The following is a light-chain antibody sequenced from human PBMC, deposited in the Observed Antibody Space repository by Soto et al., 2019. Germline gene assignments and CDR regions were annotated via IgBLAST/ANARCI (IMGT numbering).Light chain of an antibody. CDR2: KAS. J-gene: IGKJ1*01. V-gene: IGKV1-5*03. CDR1: QSISSW. Sequence: DIQMTQSPSTLSASVGDRVTITCRASQSISSWLAWYQQKPGKAPKLLIYKASTLESGVPSRFSGSGSGTGFTLTISRLQPDDFAAYYGEQYNSYWTCGQGTKVVIK. CDR3: EQYNSYWT.